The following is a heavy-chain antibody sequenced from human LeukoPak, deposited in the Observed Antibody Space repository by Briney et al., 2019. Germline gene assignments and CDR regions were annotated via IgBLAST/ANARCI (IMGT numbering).Heavy chain of an antibody. CDR2: INPNSGGT. Sequence: ASVKVSCKASGYTFTGYYMHWVRQAPGQGLEWMGWINPNSGGTNYAQKFQGRVTMTRDTSISTAYMELSRLRSDDTAVYYCARDYYDSSGYYWNDYWGQGTLVTVSS. CDR3: ARDYYDSSGYYWNDY. J-gene: IGHJ4*02. V-gene: IGHV1-2*02. CDR1: GYTFTGYY. D-gene: IGHD3-22*01.